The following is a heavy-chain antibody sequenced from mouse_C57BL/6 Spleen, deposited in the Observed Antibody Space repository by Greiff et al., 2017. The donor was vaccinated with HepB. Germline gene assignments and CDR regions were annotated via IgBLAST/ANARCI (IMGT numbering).Heavy chain of an antibody. Sequence: VQLQQSGAELVKPGASVKISCKASGYAFSSYWMNWVKQRPGKGLEWIGQIYPGDGDTNYNGKFKGKATLTADKSSSTAYMQLSSLTSEDSAVYFCASIYYGNYVGAMDYWGQGTSVTVSS. CDR2: IYPGDGDT. D-gene: IGHD2-1*01. CDR3: ASIYYGNYVGAMDY. V-gene: IGHV1-80*01. J-gene: IGHJ4*01. CDR1: GYAFSSYW.